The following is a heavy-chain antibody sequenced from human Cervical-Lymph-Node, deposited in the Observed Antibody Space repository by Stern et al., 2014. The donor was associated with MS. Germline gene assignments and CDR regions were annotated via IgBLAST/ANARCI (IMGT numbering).Heavy chain of an antibody. V-gene: IGHV3-11*01. CDR2: ISSSGSTI. CDR3: ARVRYSGSPHSDAFDI. CDR1: GFTFSDYY. Sequence: VQLEESGGGLVKPGGSLRLSCAASGFTFSDYYMSWIRQAPGKGLEWVSYISSSGSTIYYADSVKGRFTISRDNAKNSLYLQMNSLRAEDTAVYYCARVRYSGSPHSDAFDIWGQGTMVTVSS. J-gene: IGHJ3*02. D-gene: IGHD5-12*01.